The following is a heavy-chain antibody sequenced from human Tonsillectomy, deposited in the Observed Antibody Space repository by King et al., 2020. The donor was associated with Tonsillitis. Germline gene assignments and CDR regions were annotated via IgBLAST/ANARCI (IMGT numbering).Heavy chain of an antibody. Sequence: QLVQSGAEVKKPGASVKVSCETSGYTFTSFHVNWVRQATGQGPEWMGWMDPNNGDTDYAQKFQGRVTMTSDTSVSTAYMERSSLASEDTAVYYCARGVAEGVDYWGQGTLVTVSS. CDR1: GYTFTSFH. CDR2: MDPNNGDT. D-gene: IGHD2-8*01. CDR3: ARGVAEGVDY. V-gene: IGHV1-8*01. J-gene: IGHJ4*02.